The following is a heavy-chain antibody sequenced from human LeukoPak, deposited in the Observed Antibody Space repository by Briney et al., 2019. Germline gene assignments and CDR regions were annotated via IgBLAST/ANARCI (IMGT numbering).Heavy chain of an antibody. CDR2: ISSSNTYI. V-gene: IGHV3-21*01. CDR3: ARDRDFDY. Sequence: GGPLRLSCAASGFTFSSYSMNWVRQAPGKGLEWVSSISSSNTYIYYADSVKGRFTISRDNAKNSLYLQMNSLSAEDTAVYYCARDRDFDYWGQGTLVTVSS. J-gene: IGHJ4*02. CDR1: GFTFSSYS.